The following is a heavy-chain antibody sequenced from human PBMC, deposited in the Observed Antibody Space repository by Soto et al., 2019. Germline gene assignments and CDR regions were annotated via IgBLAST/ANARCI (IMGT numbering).Heavy chain of an antibody. CDR1: GFSLSTSGVG. CDR3: AHLGINMAPFY. D-gene: IGHD3-10*01. V-gene: IGHV2-5*02. CDR2: IYWDEDK. Sequence: QITLKESGPTLVKPTQTLTLTCTFSGFSLSTSGVGVGWIRQPPGKALEWLALIYWDEDKRYTPSLKSRLTITKDTPKNQVVLTMTNMDPVDTATYYCAHLGINMAPFYWGQGTLVTVSS. J-gene: IGHJ4*02.